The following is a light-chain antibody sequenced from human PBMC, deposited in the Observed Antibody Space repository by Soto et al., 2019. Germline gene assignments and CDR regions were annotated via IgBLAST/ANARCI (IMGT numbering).Light chain of an antibody. CDR2: DAS. CDR1: QSISSW. Sequence: DIHMTRSPSTLSESVGDRVTITCRASQSISSWLAWYQQKPGKAPKLLIYDASSLESGVPSRFSGSGSGTEFTLTISSLQPDDFATYYCQQYNSFSLTLGGGTKVDIK. J-gene: IGKJ4*01. CDR3: QQYNSFSLT. V-gene: IGKV1-5*01.